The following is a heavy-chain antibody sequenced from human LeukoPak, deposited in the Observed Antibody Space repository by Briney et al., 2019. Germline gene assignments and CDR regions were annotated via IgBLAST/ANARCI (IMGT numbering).Heavy chain of an antibody. J-gene: IGHJ1*01. CDR3: VREREGSNSEH. Sequence: GGSLRLSCAASGFTFSNHWMHWVRQAPGMGLEWVSTIYSDGNTYYPDSVKGRFTISRDGSKNTLYLQLNSLRTEDTAIYYCVREREGSNSEHWGQGTLVTVSS. D-gene: IGHD1-26*01. CDR1: GFTFSNHW. CDR2: IYSDGNT. V-gene: IGHV3-53*01.